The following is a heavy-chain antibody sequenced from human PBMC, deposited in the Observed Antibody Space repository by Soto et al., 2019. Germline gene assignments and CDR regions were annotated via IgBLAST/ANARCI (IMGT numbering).Heavy chain of an antibody. J-gene: IGHJ2*01. V-gene: IGHV3-23*01. CDR2: ISGGGDAP. Sequence: EVQLLESGGGLVQPGGSLRLSCAGSGFTFINYAMNWVRQAPGKGLEWVSTISGGGDAPFFADSVRGRFTISRDNSKNTVSVQMNNLGVDDTAVYFCARKVPGSTSRPDYWYFDLWGRGTLVNVSS. D-gene: IGHD3-10*01. CDR3: ARKVPGSTSRPDYWYFDL. CDR1: GFTFINYA.